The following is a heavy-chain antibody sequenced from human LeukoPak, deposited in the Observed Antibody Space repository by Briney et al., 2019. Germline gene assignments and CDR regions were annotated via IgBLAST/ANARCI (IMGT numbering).Heavy chain of an antibody. Sequence: SETLSLTCTVSGGSISSYYWSWIRQPAGKGLEWIGRIYTSGSTNYNPSLKSRVTMSVDTSKNQFSLKLSSVTAADTAVYYCARARYYYYSSGYYFVAFDIWGQGTMVTVSS. CDR1: GGSISSYY. CDR3: ARARYYYYSSGYYFVAFDI. CDR2: IYTSGST. J-gene: IGHJ3*02. D-gene: IGHD3-22*01. V-gene: IGHV4-4*07.